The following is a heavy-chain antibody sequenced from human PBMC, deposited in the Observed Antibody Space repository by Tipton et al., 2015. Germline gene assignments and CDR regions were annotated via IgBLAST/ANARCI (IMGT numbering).Heavy chain of an antibody. CDR1: GFTFSSYA. V-gene: IGHV3-23*01. CDR3: AKEPALSANYYYYYGMDV. CDR2: ISGSGATT. D-gene: IGHD2/OR15-2a*01. J-gene: IGHJ6*02. Sequence: SLRLSCAASGFTFSSYAMSWVRQAPGKGLEWVSVISGSGATTYYADSVKGRFTISRDNSKNTLYLQMNSLRAEDTAVYYCAKEPALSANYYYYYGMDVWGQGTTVTVSS.